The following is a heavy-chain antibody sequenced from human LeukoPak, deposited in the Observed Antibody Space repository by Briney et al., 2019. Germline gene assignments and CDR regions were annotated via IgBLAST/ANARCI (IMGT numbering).Heavy chain of an antibody. V-gene: IGHV4-59*12. D-gene: IGHD2-21*02. CDR2: IYYSGSA. CDR3: ARVGRVVTAEGYFDY. J-gene: IGHJ4*02. Sequence: SETLSLTCTVSGGSISSYYWSWIRQRPGKGLEWIGYIYYSGSANYNPSLKSRVTISVDTSKNQFSLKLSSVTAADTAVYYCARVGRVVTAEGYFDYWGQGTLVTVSS. CDR1: GGSISSYY.